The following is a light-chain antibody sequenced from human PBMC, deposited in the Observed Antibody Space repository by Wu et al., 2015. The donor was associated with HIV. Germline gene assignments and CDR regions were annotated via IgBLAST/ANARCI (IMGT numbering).Light chain of an antibody. CDR1: ESISSN. CDR2: GAS. J-gene: IGKJ1*01. V-gene: IGKV3-15*01. CDR3: QQYNYWQT. Sequence: EIVLTQSPATLSLSPGERATFSCRAGESISSNLAWYQQKPGQAPRLLIYGASTRATDVPARFSGSGSGTEFTLTISSMQSEDFAVYYCQQYNYWQTFGQGTKVEIK.